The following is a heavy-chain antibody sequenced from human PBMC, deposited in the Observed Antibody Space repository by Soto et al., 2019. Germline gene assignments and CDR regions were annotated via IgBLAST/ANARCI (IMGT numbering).Heavy chain of an antibody. J-gene: IGHJ6*02. D-gene: IGHD6-19*01. CDR3: AKAKSGGWFPDYDGMDV. CDR2: ISGSAGNT. CDR1: GFTFSSYA. Sequence: LRLSCAASGFTFSSYAMSWVRQAPGKGLEWVSGISGSAGNTYYTDSVNGRFTISRDNFKNTVSLQMNSLRAEDTALYYCAKAKSGGWFPDYDGMDVWGQGTTVTVSS. V-gene: IGHV3-23*01.